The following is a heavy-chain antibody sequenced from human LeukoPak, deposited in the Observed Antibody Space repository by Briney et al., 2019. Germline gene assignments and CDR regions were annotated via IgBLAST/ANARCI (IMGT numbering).Heavy chain of an antibody. Sequence: GGSLRLSCAASGFTFSTYDLNWVRQAPGKGLEWVSYISSSGSTIYYADSVKGRFTISRDNAKNSLYLQMNSLRAEDTAVYYCARDLGLWFGGIGGAFDIWGQGTMVTVSS. CDR3: ARDLGLWFGGIGGAFDI. D-gene: IGHD3-10*01. CDR1: GFTFSTYD. V-gene: IGHV3-48*03. CDR2: ISSSGSTI. J-gene: IGHJ3*02.